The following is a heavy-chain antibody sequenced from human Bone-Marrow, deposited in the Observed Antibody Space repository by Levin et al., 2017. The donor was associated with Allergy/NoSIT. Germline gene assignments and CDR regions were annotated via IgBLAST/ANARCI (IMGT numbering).Heavy chain of an antibody. CDR1: GGSFSGYY. D-gene: IGHD5-18*01. J-gene: IGHJ5*02. CDR3: ARATAMVTGWFDP. CDR2: INHSGST. V-gene: IGHV4-34*01. Sequence: SQTLSLTCAVYGGSFSGYYWSWIRQPPGKGLEWIGEINHSGSTNYNPSLKSRVTISVDTSKNQFSLKLSSVTAADTAVYYCARATAMVTGWFDPWGQGTLVTVSS.